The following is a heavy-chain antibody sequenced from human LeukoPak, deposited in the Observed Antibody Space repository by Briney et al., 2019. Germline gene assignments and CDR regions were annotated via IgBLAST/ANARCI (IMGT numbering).Heavy chain of an antibody. Sequence: SETLSLTCTVSGCSISSSSYYWGWIRQPPGKGLEWIGSIYYSGSTYYNPSLKSRVTISVDTSKNQFSLKLSSVTAADTAVYYCARTTRFEDIAWFDPWGQGTLVTVSS. V-gene: IGHV4-39*01. J-gene: IGHJ5*02. CDR1: GCSISSSSYY. CDR2: IYYSGST. CDR3: ARTTRFEDIAWFDP. D-gene: IGHD3-16*01.